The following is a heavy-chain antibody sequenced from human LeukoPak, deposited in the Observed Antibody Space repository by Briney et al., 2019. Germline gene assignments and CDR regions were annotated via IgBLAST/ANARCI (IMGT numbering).Heavy chain of an antibody. CDR3: ARGPDAYCSGGSCYVSNWFDP. V-gene: IGHV1-69*05. CDR1: GGTFSSYA. Sequence: GASVKVSCKASGGTFSSYAISWVRQAPGQGLEWMGRIIPIFGTANYAQKFQGRVTITTDESTSTAYMGLSSLRSEDTAVYYCARGPDAYCSGGSCYVSNWFDPWGQGTLVTVSS. D-gene: IGHD2-15*01. CDR2: IIPIFGTA. J-gene: IGHJ5*02.